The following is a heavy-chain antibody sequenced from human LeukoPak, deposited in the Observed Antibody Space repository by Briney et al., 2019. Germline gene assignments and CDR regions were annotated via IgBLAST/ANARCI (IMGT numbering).Heavy chain of an antibody. CDR1: GCTFTGYY. V-gene: IGHV1-2*02. J-gene: IGHJ4*02. Sequence: ASVKVSCKASGCTFTGYYMHWLRQAPGQGLEWMGWINPNSGGTNYAQKFQGRVTMTRDTSISTAYMELSRLRSDDTAVYYCARETGAIFGVVTNWGQGTLVTVSS. CDR3: ARETGAIFGVVTN. D-gene: IGHD3-3*01. CDR2: INPNSGGT.